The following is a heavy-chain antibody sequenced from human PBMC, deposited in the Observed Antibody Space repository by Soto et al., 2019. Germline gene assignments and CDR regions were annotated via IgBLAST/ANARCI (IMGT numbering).Heavy chain of an antibody. CDR3: ARGQSSRPVYHYDHGMHV. Sequence: QVQLVESGGGVVQPGTSLRLSCATSGFSFSDYAMHWVRQPAGKGLEWVAVIWHIGNSKSYADSVKGRFTISRDNSKNPLDLQMNSLETEDTAMYFCARGQSSRPVYHYDHGMHVWGQGTTVTVSS. CDR2: IWHIGNSK. J-gene: IGHJ6*02. CDR1: GFSFSDYA. V-gene: IGHV3-33*01.